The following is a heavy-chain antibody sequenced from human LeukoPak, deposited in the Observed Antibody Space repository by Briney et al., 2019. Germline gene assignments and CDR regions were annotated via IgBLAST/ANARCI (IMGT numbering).Heavy chain of an antibody. Sequence: SETLSLTCTVSGGSISSTFYYWGWIRQPPGKGLEWIGEINHSGSTNYNPSLKSRVTISVDTSKNQFSLKLSSVTAADTAVYYWARGYTGRMATITGFYYHHLHKDVWGKGTTVTGSS. CDR2: INHSGST. J-gene: IGHJ6*03. CDR3: ARGYTGRMATITGFYYHHLHKDV. D-gene: IGHD5-24*01. CDR1: GGSISSTFYY. V-gene: IGHV4-39*07.